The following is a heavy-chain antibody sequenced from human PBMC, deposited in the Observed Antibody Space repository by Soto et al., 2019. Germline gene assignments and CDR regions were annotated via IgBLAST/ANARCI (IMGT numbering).Heavy chain of an antibody. CDR1: GFTFSDYY. V-gene: IGHV3-11*01. CDR2: ISSSGSTI. Sequence: GGSLRLSCAASGFTFSDYYMSWIRQAPGKGLEWVSYISSSGSTIYYADSVKGRFTISRDNAKNSLYLQMNSLRAEDTAVYYCARDQSEVVPAALFDYWGQGTLVTVSS. J-gene: IGHJ4*02. D-gene: IGHD2-2*01. CDR3: ARDQSEVVPAALFDY.